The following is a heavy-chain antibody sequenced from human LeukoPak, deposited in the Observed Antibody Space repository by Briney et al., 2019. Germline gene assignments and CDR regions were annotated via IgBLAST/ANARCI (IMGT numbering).Heavy chain of an antibody. CDR2: ISSSSSYI. D-gene: IGHD3-3*01. CDR3: ARDRMITIFGVVTLDAFDI. Sequence: PGGSLRLSCAASGFTFSSYSMNWVRQAPGKGLEWVSSISSSSSYIYYADSVKGRFTISRDNAKNSLYLQMNSLRAEDTAVYCCARDRMITIFGVVTLDAFDIWGQGTMVTVSS. V-gene: IGHV3-21*01. CDR1: GFTFSSYS. J-gene: IGHJ3*02.